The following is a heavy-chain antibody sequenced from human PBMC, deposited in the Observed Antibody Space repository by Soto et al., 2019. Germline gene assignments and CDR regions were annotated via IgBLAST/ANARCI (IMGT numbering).Heavy chain of an antibody. D-gene: IGHD3-3*01. Sequence: ASVKVSCKVSGYTLTELSMHWVRQAPGEGLEWMGGFDPEDGETIYAQKFQGRVTMTEDTSTDTAYMELSSLRSEDTAVYYCATAVYYDFWSGPLDYYYGMDVWGQGTTVTVSS. J-gene: IGHJ6*02. CDR1: GYTLTELS. CDR3: ATAVYYDFWSGPLDYYYGMDV. CDR2: FDPEDGET. V-gene: IGHV1-24*01.